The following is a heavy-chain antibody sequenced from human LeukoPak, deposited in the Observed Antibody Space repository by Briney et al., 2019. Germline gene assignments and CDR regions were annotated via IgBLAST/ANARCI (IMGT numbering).Heavy chain of an antibody. V-gene: IGHV3-21*01. CDR3: ARVAYGSGSYQDY. J-gene: IGHJ4*02. Sequence: PGGSLRLSCAASGFTFSSYSMNWVRQAPGKGLEWVSSISSSSSYIYYADSVKGRFTISRDNAKNSLYLQMNSLRAEDTAVYYCARVAYGSGSYQDYWGQGILVTVSS. D-gene: IGHD3-10*01. CDR2: ISSSSSYI. CDR1: GFTFSSYS.